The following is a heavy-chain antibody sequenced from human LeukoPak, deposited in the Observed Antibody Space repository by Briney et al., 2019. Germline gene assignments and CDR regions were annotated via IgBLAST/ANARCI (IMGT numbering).Heavy chain of an antibody. CDR1: GGSISSYY. V-gene: IGHV4-4*09. J-gene: IGHJ4*02. CDR2: IYTSGST. Sequence: PSETLSLTCTVSGGSISSYYWSWIRQPPGKGLEWIGYIYTSGSTNYNPSLQSRVTISVDTSKNQFSLKLSSVTAADTAVYYCARMYSGTYGGIDNWGQGTLVTVSS. D-gene: IGHD1-26*01. CDR3: ARMYSGTYGGIDN.